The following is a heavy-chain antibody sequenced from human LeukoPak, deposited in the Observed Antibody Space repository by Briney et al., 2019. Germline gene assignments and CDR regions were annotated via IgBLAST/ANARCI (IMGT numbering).Heavy chain of an antibody. Sequence: GGSLRLSCAASGFRFSSYAMSWVRQAPGQGLEWVSTISGSSHSRTDYADSVKGRFTISRDNSKNTLYLQMNSLRAEDTAVNYCAKDLLIYGMDVWGQGTTVTVSS. J-gene: IGHJ6*02. CDR3: AKDLLIYGMDV. CDR2: ISGSSHSRT. V-gene: IGHV3-23*01. D-gene: IGHD3-16*01. CDR1: GFRFSSYA.